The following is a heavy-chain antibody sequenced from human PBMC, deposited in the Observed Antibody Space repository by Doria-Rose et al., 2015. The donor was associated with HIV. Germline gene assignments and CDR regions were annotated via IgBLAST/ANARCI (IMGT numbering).Heavy chain of an antibody. CDR3: ARGSLTEEIWAFDI. CDR1: DGAFSTYH. Sequence: LTCAVYDGAFSTYHWSWIRQPPGKGLEWIGEINHSGSTNYNPSLRSRVTISVDTSKNQFSLRLTSVTAADTAVYYCARGSLTEEIWAFDIWGQGTMVTVSS. V-gene: IGHV4-34*01. J-gene: IGHJ3*02. D-gene: IGHD3-16*01. CDR2: INHSGST.